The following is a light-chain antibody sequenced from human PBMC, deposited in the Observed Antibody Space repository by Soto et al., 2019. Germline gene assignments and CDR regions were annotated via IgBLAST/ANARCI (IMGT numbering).Light chain of an antibody. CDR3: ETWDSNTWV. J-gene: IGLJ3*02. V-gene: IGLV4-60*02. Sequence: QLVLTQSSSASASLGSSVKLTCTLNSGHSNHIIAWHQQQPGKAPRYLMKLESTGSYKKGSGVPDRFSGSSSGVDRYLTISNLQFEDEADYYCETWDSNTWVFGGGTKLTVL. CDR2: LESTGSY. CDR1: SGHSNHI.